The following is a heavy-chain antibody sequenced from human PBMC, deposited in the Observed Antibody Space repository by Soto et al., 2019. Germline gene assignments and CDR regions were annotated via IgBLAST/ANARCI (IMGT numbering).Heavy chain of an antibody. J-gene: IGHJ4*02. CDR1: GFTFSSYA. CDR2: ISGSGGST. Sequence: GGSLRLSCAASGFTFSSYAMSWVRQAPGKGLEWVSAISGSGGSTYYADSVKGRFTISRDNSKNTLYLQMNSLRAEDTAVYYCAKLPRGYYGSGSYYSFDYWGQGTLVTVSS. D-gene: IGHD3-10*01. V-gene: IGHV3-23*01. CDR3: AKLPRGYYGSGSYYSFDY.